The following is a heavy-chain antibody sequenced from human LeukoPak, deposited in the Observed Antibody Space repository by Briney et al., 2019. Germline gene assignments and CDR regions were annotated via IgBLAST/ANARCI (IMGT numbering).Heavy chain of an antibody. J-gene: IGHJ4*02. V-gene: IGHV3-21*04. CDR3: AKQAYDSPRTDFDY. CDR2: ISSSGTHI. Sequence: GGSLRLSCAASGFTFSSYSMNWVRQAPGKGLEWVSSISSSGTHIYYAESLKGRFTISRDNAQNSLYLQMNSLRAEDTAIYYCAKQAYDSPRTDFDYWGQGTLVTVSS. D-gene: IGHD3-22*01. CDR1: GFTFSSYS.